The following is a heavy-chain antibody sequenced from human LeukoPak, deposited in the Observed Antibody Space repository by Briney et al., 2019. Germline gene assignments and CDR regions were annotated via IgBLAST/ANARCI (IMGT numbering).Heavy chain of an antibody. J-gene: IGHJ4*02. CDR3: SSGSIAY. CDR1: GFTFDDYA. CDR2: ISWDSANI. V-gene: IGHV3-43D*03. Sequence: GGSLRLSCAASGFTFDDYAMHWVRQAPGEGLEWVSLISWDSANIYYADSVKGRFTVSRDNSKDSLFLQMSSLRPDDTAFYYCSSGSIAYWGQGTLVTVSS.